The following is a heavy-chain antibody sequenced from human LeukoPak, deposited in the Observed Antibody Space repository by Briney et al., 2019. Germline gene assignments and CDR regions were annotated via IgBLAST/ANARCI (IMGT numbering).Heavy chain of an antibody. CDR1: GGSISSYY. D-gene: IGHD3-3*01. V-gene: IGHV4-4*07. CDR2: IYTSGST. Sequence: SETLSLTCTVSGGSISSYYWSWILQPAGKGLEWIGRIYTSGSTNYNPSLKSRVTMSVDTSKNQFSLKLSSVTAADTAVYYCARGFGDFWSGYYFDYWGQGTLVTVSS. J-gene: IGHJ4*02. CDR3: ARGFGDFWSGYYFDY.